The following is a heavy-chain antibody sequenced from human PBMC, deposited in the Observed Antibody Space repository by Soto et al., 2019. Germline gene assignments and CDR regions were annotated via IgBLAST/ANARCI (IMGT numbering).Heavy chain of an antibody. V-gene: IGHV1-18*04. CDR1: GHTFTNYG. CDR2: IGPYNGNP. D-gene: IGHD3-10*01. Sequence: ASVMVSCKASGHTFTNYGITWVRKGPGQGLARMGWIGPYNGNPHHAQKLQGRVTMTTYTSTSTVYMELRSRRSDETAVHDCGRGPHYYDSGNPSWSTSKWSQGRRVTVSS. CDR3: GRGPHYYDSGNPSWSTSK. J-gene: IGHJ4*02.